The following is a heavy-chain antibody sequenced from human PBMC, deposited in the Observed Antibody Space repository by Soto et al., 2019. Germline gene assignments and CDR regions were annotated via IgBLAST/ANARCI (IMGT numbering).Heavy chain of an antibody. Sequence: GGSLRLSCTASSFTLDEYGMHWGRQAPGKGLEWVSSISWNSGRKVYADSVKGRFTVSRDNAKNSLYLQMNSLRPADTAIYSYPKMGLRFVDWSYFDSWGLGTLVTVPS. CDR2: ISWNSGRK. D-gene: IGHD3-3*01. CDR1: SFTLDEYG. CDR3: PKMGLRFVDWSYFDS. J-gene: IGHJ4*02. V-gene: IGHV3-9*01.